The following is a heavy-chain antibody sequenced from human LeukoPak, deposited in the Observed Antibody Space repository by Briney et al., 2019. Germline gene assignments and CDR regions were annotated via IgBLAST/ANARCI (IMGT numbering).Heavy chain of an antibody. Sequence: GGSLRLSCAASGFIFSSWWMIWFRRLPGKGLVSVSHINTDGSHIRYADSVKGRFTISRDNAKNTLYLQMNSLRPEDTGVYYCTTFGIDWSLSYWGQGALVTVSS. CDR2: INTDGSHI. D-gene: IGHD3-9*01. CDR3: TTFGIDWSLSY. V-gene: IGHV3-74*01. J-gene: IGHJ4*02. CDR1: GFIFSSWW.